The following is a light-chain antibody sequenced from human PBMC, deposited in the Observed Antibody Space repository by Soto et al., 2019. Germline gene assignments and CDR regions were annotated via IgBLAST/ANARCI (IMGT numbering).Light chain of an antibody. CDR1: SSDVGGYNY. Sequence: QSVLAQPASVSGSPGQSITIPCTGTSSDVGGYNYVSWYQLHPGKAPKLIIYEVSHRPSGASNHFSGYKSGNTASLTISGLQAEDEADYYCSSYTSTSTPCVFGTGTKVTVL. V-gene: IGLV2-14*01. CDR3: SSYTSTSTPCV. CDR2: EVS. J-gene: IGLJ1*01.